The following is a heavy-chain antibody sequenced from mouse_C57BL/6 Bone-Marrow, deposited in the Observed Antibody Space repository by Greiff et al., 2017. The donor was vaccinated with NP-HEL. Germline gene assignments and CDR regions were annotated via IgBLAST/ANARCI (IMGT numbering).Heavy chain of an antibody. D-gene: IGHD3-3*01. Sequence: VHVKQSGAELVRPGASVKLSCTVSGFNIKDDYMHWVKQRPEQGLEWIGWIDPENGDTEYASKFQGKATITADTSSNTAYLQLSSLTSEDTAAYYCARGCCGPYAMDYGGQGTSTTVSA. J-gene: IGHJ4*01. CDR1: GFNIKDDY. V-gene: IGHV14-4*01. CDR2: IDPENGDT. CDR3: ARGCCGPYAMDY.